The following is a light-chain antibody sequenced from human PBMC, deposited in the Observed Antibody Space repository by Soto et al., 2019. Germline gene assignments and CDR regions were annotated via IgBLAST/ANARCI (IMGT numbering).Light chain of an antibody. Sequence: QSALAQPVSVSGSPGQSITISCTGTSSDLGAYNYVSWYQQLPDKAPKLMIYEVSDRPSGVSSRFSGSKSGNTASLTISGLQTEDEADYYCSSYTSDSTLVFGTGTKVTVL. CDR1: SSDLGAYNY. V-gene: IGLV2-14*01. J-gene: IGLJ1*01. CDR3: SSYTSDSTLV. CDR2: EVS.